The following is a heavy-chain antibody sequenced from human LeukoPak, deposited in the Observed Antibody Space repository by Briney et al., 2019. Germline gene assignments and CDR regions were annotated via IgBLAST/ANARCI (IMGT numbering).Heavy chain of an antibody. Sequence: GGSLRLSCATSGFTFSRFWTSWVRQAPGKGLEWVANIKQDGSEKNYVGSVRGRFTISRDNAKNSLYLQMNSLRAEDTAVYYCYCAVEDYWGQGTLVTVSS. D-gene: IGHD2-15*01. J-gene: IGHJ4*02. V-gene: IGHV3-7*01. CDR3: YCAVEDY. CDR2: IKQDGSEK. CDR1: GFTFSRFW.